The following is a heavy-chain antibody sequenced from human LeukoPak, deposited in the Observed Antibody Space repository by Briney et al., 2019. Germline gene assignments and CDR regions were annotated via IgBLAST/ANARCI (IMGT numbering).Heavy chain of an antibody. CDR3: ALITGGYFDY. Sequence: PGGSLRLSCAASGFTFSGYGLHWVRQAPGKGLEWVAVISYDGSYKYYADSVKGRFTISRDNSKNTLYLQMNSLRAEDTAVYYCALITGGYFDYWGQGTLVTVSS. D-gene: IGHD1-14*01. CDR1: GFTFSGYG. V-gene: IGHV3-30*03. CDR2: ISYDGSYK. J-gene: IGHJ4*02.